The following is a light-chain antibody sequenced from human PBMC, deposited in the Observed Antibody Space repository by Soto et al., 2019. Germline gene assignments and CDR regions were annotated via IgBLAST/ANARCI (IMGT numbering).Light chain of an antibody. CDR3: QAWDSSTEV. CDR1: KLGDKY. Sequence: SYELTQPPSVSVSPGQTASITCSGDKLGDKYACWYQQKPGQSPVLVIYLDSKRPSGIPERFSGSNSGNTATLTISGTQAMDEADYYCQAWDSSTEVFGTGTKVTVL. J-gene: IGLJ1*01. CDR2: LDS. V-gene: IGLV3-1*01.